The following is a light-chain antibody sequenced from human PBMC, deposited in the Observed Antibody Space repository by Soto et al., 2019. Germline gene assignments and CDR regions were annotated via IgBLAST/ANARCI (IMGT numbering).Light chain of an antibody. Sequence: EIVMTQSPATLSVSPGERATLSCRASQSVSSNLAWYQQKPGQAPRLLIYGASTRATGIPARFSGSGSWTEFTLTISSLQSEDFAVYYCQQYNNRPGTFGQGTKVEIK. CDR1: QSVSSN. V-gene: IGKV3-15*01. CDR3: QQYNNRPGT. J-gene: IGKJ1*01. CDR2: GAS.